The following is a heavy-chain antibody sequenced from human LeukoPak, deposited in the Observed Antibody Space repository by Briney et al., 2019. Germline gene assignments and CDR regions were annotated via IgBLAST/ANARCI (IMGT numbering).Heavy chain of an antibody. CDR2: IYYSGST. J-gene: IGHJ5*02. V-gene: IGHV4-59*01. CDR1: GGSISSYY. CDR3: AALYSSGWSQFDP. Sequence: SETLSLTCTVSGGSISSYYWSWIRQPPGKGLEWIGYIYYSGSTNYNPSLKSRVTISVDTSKNQFSLKLSSVTAADTAVYYCAALYSSGWSQFDPWGQGTLVTDSS. D-gene: IGHD6-19*01.